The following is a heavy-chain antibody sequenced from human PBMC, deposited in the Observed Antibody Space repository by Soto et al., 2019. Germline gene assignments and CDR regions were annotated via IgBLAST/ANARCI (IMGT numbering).Heavy chain of an antibody. Sequence: QVQLVQSGAEVKKPGASVKVSCKASGYTFTSYYMHWVRQAPGQGLEWMGIINPSGGSTSYAQKFQGRVTMTRDTSTSTVYMELSSLRSEDTAVYYCARSPIVVVVAASNHWYFDLWGRGTLVTVSS. D-gene: IGHD2-15*01. V-gene: IGHV1-46*03. CDR1: GYTFTSYY. J-gene: IGHJ2*01. CDR3: ARSPIVVVVAASNHWYFDL. CDR2: INPSGGST.